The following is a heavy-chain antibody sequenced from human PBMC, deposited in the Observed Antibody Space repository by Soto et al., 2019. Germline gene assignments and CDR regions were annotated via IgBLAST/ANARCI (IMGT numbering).Heavy chain of an antibody. Sequence: QVQLVQSGAEVKKPGASVKVSCKASGYTFTIYATHWVRQAPGQRLEWMGWINAGNGNTKYSQKLQGRVTITRDTSASTTYMELSSLRSEDTAVYYCARDELVRYYYYAMDVWGQGTTVTVSS. CDR2: INAGNGNT. CDR3: ARDELVRYYYYAMDV. D-gene: IGHD6-6*01. V-gene: IGHV1-3*01. J-gene: IGHJ6*02. CDR1: GYTFTIYA.